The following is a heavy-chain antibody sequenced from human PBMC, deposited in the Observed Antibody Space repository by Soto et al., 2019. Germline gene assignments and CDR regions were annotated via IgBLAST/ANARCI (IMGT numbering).Heavy chain of an antibody. CDR3: TRRSAGRYYFDY. CDR2: IRSKANSYAT. V-gene: IGHV3-73*01. D-gene: IGHD6-19*01. J-gene: IGHJ4*02. Sequence: LRLSCAASGFTFSGSAMHWVRQASGKGLEWVGRIRSKANSYATAYAASVKGRFTISRDDSKNTAYLQMNSLKTEDTAVYYCTRRSAGRYYFDYWGQGTLVTVSS. CDR1: GFTFSGSA.